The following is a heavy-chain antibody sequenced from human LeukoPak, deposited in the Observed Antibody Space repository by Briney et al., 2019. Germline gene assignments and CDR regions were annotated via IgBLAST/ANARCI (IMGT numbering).Heavy chain of an antibody. D-gene: IGHD5-12*01. Sequence: GTSVKVSCKASGGTFSSYAISWVRQAPGQGLEWMGRIIPILGIANYAQKFQGRVTITADKSTSTAYMELSSLRSEDTAVYYCARDRGSGYDGYWGQETLVTVSS. V-gene: IGHV1-69*04. J-gene: IGHJ4*02. CDR1: GGTFSSYA. CDR3: ARDRGSGYDGY. CDR2: IIPILGIA.